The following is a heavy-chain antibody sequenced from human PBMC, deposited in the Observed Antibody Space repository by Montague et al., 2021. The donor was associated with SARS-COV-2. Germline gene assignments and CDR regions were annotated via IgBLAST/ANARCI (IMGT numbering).Heavy chain of an antibody. CDR2: IYYNGRT. Sequence: SETLSLTCTVSGVSTSSRSFYWAWIRQPPVKGLEWIGTIYYNGRTAYNPSLKSRVTMAVDTAKNQFSLKLNSVSAVDTAVFYCARLAADEEEGFGGRDVIISAAEFDYWGQGALVTVSS. D-gene: IGHD5-24*01. CDR3: ARLAADEEEGFGGRDVIISAAEFDY. V-gene: IGHV4-39*01. CDR1: GVSTSSRSFY. J-gene: IGHJ4*02.